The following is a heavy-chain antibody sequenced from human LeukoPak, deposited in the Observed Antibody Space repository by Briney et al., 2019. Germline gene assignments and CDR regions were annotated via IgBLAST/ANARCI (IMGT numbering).Heavy chain of an antibody. Sequence: GGSLRLSCAASGFTFSSYAMSWVRQAPGKGLEWVSAISGSGGSTYYADSVRGRFTISRDNSKNTLYLQMNSLRAEDTAVYYCASQLLWFGDGDYWGQGTLVTVSS. CDR3: ASQLLWFGDGDY. CDR1: GFTFSSYA. CDR2: ISGSGGST. V-gene: IGHV3-23*01. D-gene: IGHD3-10*01. J-gene: IGHJ4*02.